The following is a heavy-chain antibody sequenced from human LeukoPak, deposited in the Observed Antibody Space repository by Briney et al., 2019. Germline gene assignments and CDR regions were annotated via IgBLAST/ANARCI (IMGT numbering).Heavy chain of an antibody. J-gene: IGHJ4*02. Sequence: PGRSLRLSCAASGFTFSSYAMHWVRQAPGKGLEWVAVISYDGSNKYYADSVKGRFTISRDNSKNTLYLQMNSLRAEDTAVYYCAKGAAAAAPHRDYFDYWGQGTLVTVSS. CDR1: GFTFSSYA. V-gene: IGHV3-30-3*01. CDR2: ISYDGSNK. CDR3: AKGAAAAAPHRDYFDY. D-gene: IGHD6-13*01.